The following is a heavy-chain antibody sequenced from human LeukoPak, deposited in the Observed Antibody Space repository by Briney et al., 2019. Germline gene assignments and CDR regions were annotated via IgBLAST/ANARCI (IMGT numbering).Heavy chain of an antibody. V-gene: IGHV4-39*07. CDR1: GGYINSSSYY. Sequence: SETLSLTCSVSGGYINSSSYYWGWIRQPPGKGLEWIGSIYYSGSTNYNPSLKSRVTISVDTSKNQFSLKLSSVTAADTAVYYCAREGTAVTADYWGQGTLVTVSS. D-gene: IGHD4-17*01. CDR3: AREGTAVTADY. CDR2: IYYSGST. J-gene: IGHJ4*02.